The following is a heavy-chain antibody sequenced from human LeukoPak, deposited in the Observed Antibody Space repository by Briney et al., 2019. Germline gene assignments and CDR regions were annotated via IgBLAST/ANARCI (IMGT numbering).Heavy chain of an antibody. J-gene: IGHJ4*02. CDR3: ARPAYGSGSYSGFDY. CDR1: GGSISSSSYY. V-gene: IGHV4-39*01. D-gene: IGHD3-10*01. Sequence: SETLSLTCTVSGGSISSSSYYRGWIRQPPGKGLEWIGTIYYSGSTYYNPSLKSRVTISEDTSKNQFSLKLSSVTAADTAVYYCARPAYGSGSYSGFDYWGQGTLVTVSP. CDR2: IYYSGST.